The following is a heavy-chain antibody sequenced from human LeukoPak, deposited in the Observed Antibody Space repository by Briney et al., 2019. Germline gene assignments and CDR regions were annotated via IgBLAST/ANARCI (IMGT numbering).Heavy chain of an antibody. D-gene: IGHD3-3*02. J-gene: IGHJ4*02. CDR2: ISSSSSYI. CDR1: GFTFSSYS. V-gene: IGHV3-21*01. Sequence: GGSLRLSCAASGFTFSSYSMNWVRQAPGKGLEWVSSISSSSSYIYYAESVKGRFTISRDNAKNSLYLQMNSLRAEDTAVYYCARDWSHFDYWGQGTLVTVSS. CDR3: ARDWSHFDY.